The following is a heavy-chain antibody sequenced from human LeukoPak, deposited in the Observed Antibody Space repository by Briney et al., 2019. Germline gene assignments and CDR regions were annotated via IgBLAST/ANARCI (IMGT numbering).Heavy chain of an antibody. D-gene: IGHD6-19*01. Sequence: SETLSLTCTVSGGSISSSSYYWGWIRQPPGKGLEWIGSMYNGGSTYYNPSLKSRVTISVDMSKNQFSLKVTSVTAADTAVYYCARQYGSGWYKGYFQYWGQGTLVTVSS. CDR1: GGSISSSSYY. V-gene: IGHV4-39*01. J-gene: IGHJ1*01. CDR2: MYNGGST. CDR3: ARQYGSGWYKGYFQY.